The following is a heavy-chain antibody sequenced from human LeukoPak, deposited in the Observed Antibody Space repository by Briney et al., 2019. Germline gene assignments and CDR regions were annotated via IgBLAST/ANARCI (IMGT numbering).Heavy chain of an antibody. CDR3: ARGPIVVVPAAIEFDY. CDR2: IYYSGST. CDR1: GGSISSSSYY. J-gene: IGHJ4*02. D-gene: IGHD2-2*01. Sequence: SETLSPTCTVSGGSISSSSYYWGWIRQPPGKGLEWIGSIYYSGSTYYNPSLKSRVTISVDTSKNQFSLKLSSVTAADTAVYYCARGPIVVVPAAIEFDYWGQGTLVTVSS. V-gene: IGHV4-39*07.